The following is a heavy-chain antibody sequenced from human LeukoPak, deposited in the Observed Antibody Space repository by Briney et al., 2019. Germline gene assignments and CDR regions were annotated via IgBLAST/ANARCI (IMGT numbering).Heavy chain of an antibody. Sequence: GGSLRLSCAASGFTFSSYGMHWVRQAPGKGLEWVAFIRYDGSNKYYADSVKGRFTISRDNAKNSLYLQMNSLRAEDTAVYYCARDFPQPYWGQGTLVTVSS. CDR1: GFTFSSYG. CDR3: ARDFPQPY. CDR2: IRYDGSNK. V-gene: IGHV3-30*02. J-gene: IGHJ4*02. D-gene: IGHD3-3*01.